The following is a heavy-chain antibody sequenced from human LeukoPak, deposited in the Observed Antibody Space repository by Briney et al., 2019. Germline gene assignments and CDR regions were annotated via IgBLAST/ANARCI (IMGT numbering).Heavy chain of an antibody. D-gene: IGHD3-3*01. CDR1: GFTFSNYW. V-gene: IGHV3-7*01. Sequence: PGGSLRLSCAASGFTFSNYWMTWVRQAPGRGLEWVADIKQDGSEKLYVNSVRGRLTISRDNAKMSLFLQMNSLRAEDTAVYYCERDNGGVHGVYYMDVWGKGTTVTVS. J-gene: IGHJ6*03. CDR3: ERDNGGVHGVYYMDV. CDR2: IKQDGSEK.